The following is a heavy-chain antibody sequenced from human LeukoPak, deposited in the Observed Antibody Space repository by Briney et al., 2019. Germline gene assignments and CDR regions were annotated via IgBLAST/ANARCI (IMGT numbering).Heavy chain of an antibody. D-gene: IGHD2-2*02. CDR2: FDPEDGET. CDR3: ARVGSGYCSSTSCYTGTGAFDI. V-gene: IGHV1-24*01. Sequence: GASVKVSCKVSGYTLTELSMHWVRQAPGKGLEWMGGFDPEDGETIYAQKFQGRVTMTEDTSTDTAYMELSSLRSEDTAVYYCARVGSGYCSSTSCYTGTGAFDIWGQGTMVTVSS. J-gene: IGHJ3*02. CDR1: GYTLTELS.